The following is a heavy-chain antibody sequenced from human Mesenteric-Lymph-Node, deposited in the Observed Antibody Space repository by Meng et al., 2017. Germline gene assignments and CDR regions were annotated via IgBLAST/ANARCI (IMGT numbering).Heavy chain of an antibody. V-gene: IGHV4-34*01. CDR2: INHSGST. CDR1: GGSFSGYY. D-gene: IGHD2-2*01. Sequence: QVQLQQWGAGLLKSLETLSLTCPVYGGSFSGYYWSWIRQPPGKGLEWIGEINHSGSTNYNPSLKSRVTISVDTSKNQFSLKLSSVTAADTAVYYCARTIGGADIVVVPAAYYFDYWGQGTLVTVSS. J-gene: IGHJ4*02. CDR3: ARTIGGADIVVVPAAYYFDY.